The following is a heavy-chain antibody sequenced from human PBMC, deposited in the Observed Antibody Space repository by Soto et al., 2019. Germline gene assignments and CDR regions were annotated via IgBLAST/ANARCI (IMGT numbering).Heavy chain of an antibody. Sequence: SVKVSCKASGGTFSSYAISWVRQAPGQGLEWMGGIIPIFGTANYAQKFQGRVTITADKSTSTAYMELSSLRSEDTAVYYCARGVDQDMVLAYYYYGMDVWGQGTTVTVSS. J-gene: IGHJ6*02. CDR2: IIPIFGTA. D-gene: IGHD5-18*01. CDR1: GGTFSSYA. V-gene: IGHV1-69*06. CDR3: ARGVDQDMVLAYYYYGMDV.